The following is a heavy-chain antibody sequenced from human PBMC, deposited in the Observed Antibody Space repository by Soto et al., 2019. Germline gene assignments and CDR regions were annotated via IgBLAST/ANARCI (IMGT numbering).Heavy chain of an antibody. CDR3: ARALRESRPQSSLGITYYGTDV. V-gene: IGHV4-34*01. CDR1: GGSFSDYC. CDR2: INHSGST. J-gene: IGHJ6*01. D-gene: IGHD1-20*01. Sequence: SETLSLTCVVYGGSFSDYCWSWIRQPPGKGLEWIGEINHSGSTDYNPSLKSRVAISVDTSKNQFSLKWNSVTAADPAGYYCARALRESRPQSSLGITYYGTDVWGQGTTVKVSS.